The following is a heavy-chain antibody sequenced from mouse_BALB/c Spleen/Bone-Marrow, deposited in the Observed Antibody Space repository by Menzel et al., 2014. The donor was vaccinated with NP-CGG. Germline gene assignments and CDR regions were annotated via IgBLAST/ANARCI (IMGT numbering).Heavy chain of an antibody. Sequence: EVKLMESGGGLVQPGGSRKLSCAASGFTFSSFGMHWVRQAPEKGLEWVAYISSGSSTIYYADTVKGRFTISRDNPKNTLFLQMTSLRSEDTAMYHCARRGLLSYWYFDVWGAGTTVTVSS. CDR1: GFTFSSFG. D-gene: IGHD3-1*01. CDR2: ISSGSSTI. V-gene: IGHV5-17*02. J-gene: IGHJ1*01. CDR3: ARRGLLSYWYFDV.